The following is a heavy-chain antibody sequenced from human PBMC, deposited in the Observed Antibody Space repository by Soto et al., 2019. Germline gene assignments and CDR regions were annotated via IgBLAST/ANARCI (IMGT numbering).Heavy chain of an antibody. CDR3: TTDSYITTIIVRFDY. V-gene: IGHV3-15*07. D-gene: IGHD3-22*01. Sequence: PGGSLRLSCAASGFTFSNAWINWVRQAPGKGLEWVGRVKSKNDGGTTDFAAPVKGRFAISRDDSKNMVYLEMNGLQTEDTAIYYCTTDSYITTIIVRFDYWGHGTLVNVSS. CDR1: GFTFSNAW. CDR2: VKSKNDGGTT. J-gene: IGHJ4*01.